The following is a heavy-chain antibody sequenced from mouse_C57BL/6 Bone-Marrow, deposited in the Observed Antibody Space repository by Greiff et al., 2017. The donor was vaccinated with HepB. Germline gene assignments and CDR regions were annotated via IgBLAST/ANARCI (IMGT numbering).Heavy chain of an antibody. Sequence: QVHVKQSGAELARPGASVKLSCKASGYTFTSYGISWVKQRTGQGLEWIGEIYPRSGNTYYNEKFKGKATLTADKSSSTAYMELRSLTSEDSAVSFCAREESAMVTTYYYDCWGHVTTLTVAS. D-gene: IGHD2-2*01. CDR2: IYPRSGNT. CDR1: GYTFTSYG. V-gene: IGHV1-81*01. CDR3: AREESAMVTTYYYDC. J-gene: IGHJ2*01.